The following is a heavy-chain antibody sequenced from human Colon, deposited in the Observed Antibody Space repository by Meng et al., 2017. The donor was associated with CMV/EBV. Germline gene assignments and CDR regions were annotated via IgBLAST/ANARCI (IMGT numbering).Heavy chain of an antibody. V-gene: IGHV3-30*02. D-gene: IGHD4-17*01. Sequence: VTLGESGGGGVSPGGSLSSSVAASGFTFISNGMPWVRQAPGKGLEWVTFIRNDRSYEYYADSVQGRFTVSRDNSKNTMYLQMNSLGGDDTAVYYCAKVADYADFVMEYWGQGTLVTVSS. CDR2: IRNDRSYE. CDR1: GFTFISNG. J-gene: IGHJ4*02. CDR3: AKVADYADFVMEY.